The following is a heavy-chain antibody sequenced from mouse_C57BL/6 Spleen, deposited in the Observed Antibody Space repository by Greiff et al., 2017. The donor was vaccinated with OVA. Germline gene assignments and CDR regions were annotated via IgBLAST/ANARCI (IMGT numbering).Heavy chain of an antibody. CDR3: ARGITTGYYAMDY. J-gene: IGHJ4*01. Sequence: QVQLQQPGAELVKPGASVKMSCKASGYTFTSYWITWVKQRPGQGLEWIGDIYPGSGSTNYNEKFKSKATLTVATSSSTAYMQLSSLTSEDSAVYCCARGITTGYYAMDYWGQGTSVTVSS. CDR1: GYTFTSYW. D-gene: IGHD1-2*01. V-gene: IGHV1-55*01. CDR2: IYPGSGST.